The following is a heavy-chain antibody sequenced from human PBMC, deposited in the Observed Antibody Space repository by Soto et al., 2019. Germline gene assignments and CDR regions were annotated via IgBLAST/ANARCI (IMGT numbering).Heavy chain of an antibody. J-gene: IGHJ3*02. V-gene: IGHV3-23*01. CDR1: GFTFSSYA. CDR2: ISGSGGST. D-gene: IGHD2-2*01. CDR3: ASDSGVVPAAITSTLDAFDI. Sequence: GGSLRLSCAASGFTFSSYAMSWVRQAPGKGLEWVSAISGSGGSTYYADSVKGRFTISRDNSKNTLYLQMNSLRAEDAAVYYCASDSGVVPAAITSTLDAFDIWGKGTMVTVS.